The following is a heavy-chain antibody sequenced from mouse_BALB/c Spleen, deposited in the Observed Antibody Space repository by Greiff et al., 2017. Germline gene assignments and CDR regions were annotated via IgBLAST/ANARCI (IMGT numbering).Heavy chain of an antibody. CDR2: ISSGGSYT. J-gene: IGHJ4*01. CDR3: ARHGRTGSYYAMDY. CDR1: GFTFSSYG. V-gene: IGHV5-6*01. D-gene: IGHD4-1*01. Sequence: EVQLVESGGDLVKPGGSLKLSCSASGFTFSSYGMSWVRQTPDKRLEWVATISSGGSYTYYPDSVKGRFTISRDNAKNTLYLQMSSLKSEDTAMYYCARHGRTGSYYAMDYWGQGTSVTVSS.